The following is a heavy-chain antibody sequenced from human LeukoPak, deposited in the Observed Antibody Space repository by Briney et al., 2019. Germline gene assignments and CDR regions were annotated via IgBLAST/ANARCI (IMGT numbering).Heavy chain of an antibody. Sequence: GGSLRLSCAASGFTFNSYAMHWVRQAPGQRLEWMGWINAGNGNTKYSQKFQGRVTITRDTSASTAYMELSSLRSEDTAVYYCARDQEGSSWQFDCWGQGTLVTVSS. D-gene: IGHD6-13*01. V-gene: IGHV1-3*01. CDR1: GFTFNSYA. J-gene: IGHJ4*02. CDR3: ARDQEGSSWQFDC. CDR2: INAGNGNT.